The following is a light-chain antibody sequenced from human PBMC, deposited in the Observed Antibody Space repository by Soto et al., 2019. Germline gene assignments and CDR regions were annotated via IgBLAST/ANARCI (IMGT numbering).Light chain of an antibody. CDR2: DVS. Sequence: QSVLTQPASVSGSPGQSITISCTGSSSDVATYNFVSWYQQHPGKAPKLIIYDVSNRPSGVSNRFSGSKSGNTASLTISGLQAEDEADYYCNSYTTSTTFVFGNGTKVTVL. J-gene: IGLJ1*01. CDR3: NSYTTSTTFV. CDR1: SSDVATYNF. V-gene: IGLV2-14*03.